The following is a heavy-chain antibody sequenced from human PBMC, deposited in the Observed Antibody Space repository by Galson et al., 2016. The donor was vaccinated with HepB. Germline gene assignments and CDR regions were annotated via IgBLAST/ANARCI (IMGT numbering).Heavy chain of an antibody. CDR1: GGTFSSYA. J-gene: IGHJ4*02. D-gene: IGHD6-13*01. V-gene: IGHV1-69*06. CDR2: IIPIFGTA. Sequence: SVKVSCKASGGTFSSYAISWVRQAPGQGLEWMGGIIPIFGTANYAQTFQGRVTITADKSTSTTYMEMSSLRSEDTAVYYCAREVGPGIAAAGTSVDYWGQGTLVTVSS. CDR3: AREVGPGIAAAGTSVDY.